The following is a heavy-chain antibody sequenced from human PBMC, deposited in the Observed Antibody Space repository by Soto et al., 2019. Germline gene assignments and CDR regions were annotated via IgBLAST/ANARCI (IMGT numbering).Heavy chain of an antibody. Sequence: QVQLVQSGAEVKKPGASVKVSCKASGYTFTSYGISWVRQAPGQGLEWMGWISAYNGNTNYAQKLQGRVTITTDPSTSTAYMELRSLRSDDTAVYYCARDPGGYSSGWADRADFDYWGQGTLVTVSS. J-gene: IGHJ4*02. D-gene: IGHD6-19*01. V-gene: IGHV1-18*01. CDR1: GYTFTSYG. CDR2: ISAYNGNT. CDR3: ARDPGGYSSGWADRADFDY.